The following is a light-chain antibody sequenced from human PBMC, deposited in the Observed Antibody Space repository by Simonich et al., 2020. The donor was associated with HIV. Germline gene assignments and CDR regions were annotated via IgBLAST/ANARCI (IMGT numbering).Light chain of an antibody. J-gene: IGKJ5*01. CDR1: QSVSSY. CDR2: DAS. V-gene: IGKV3-11*01. CDR3: QQRSNWIT. Sequence: EIVLTQSPAILSLSPGERATLSCRASQSVSSYLAWYQQKPGQAPRLLIYDASTRATGVPARFSGSGSGTDFTLTITSLESEDFAVYYCQQRSNWITFGQGTRLEIK.